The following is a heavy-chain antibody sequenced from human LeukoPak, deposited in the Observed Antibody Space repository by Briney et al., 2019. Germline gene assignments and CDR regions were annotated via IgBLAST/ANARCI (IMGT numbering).Heavy chain of an antibody. V-gene: IGHV1-18*01. D-gene: IGHD2-2*01. CDR3: ARDLVAALRLVGVYMDV. J-gene: IGHJ6*03. CDR2: ISAYNGNT. Sequence: ASVKVSCKASGYTFTSYGISWVRQAPGQGLEWMGWISAYNGNTNYAQKLQGRVTMTTDTSTSTAYMELRSLRSDDTAVYYCARDLVAALRLVGVYMDVWGKGTTVTVSS. CDR1: GYTFTSYG.